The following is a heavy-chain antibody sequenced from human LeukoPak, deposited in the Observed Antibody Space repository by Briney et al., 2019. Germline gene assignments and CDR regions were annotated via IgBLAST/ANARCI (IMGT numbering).Heavy chain of an antibody. D-gene: IGHD3-3*01. J-gene: IGHJ6*03. CDR1: GFTFSSYE. Sequence: HPGGSLRLSCAASGFTFSSYEMNWVRQAPGKGLEWVSYISSSGSTIYYADSVKGRFTISRDNAKNSLYLPMNSLRAEDTAVYYCARAPYTIFGAMGVWGKGTTVTVSS. V-gene: IGHV3-48*03. CDR2: ISSSGSTI. CDR3: ARAPYTIFGAMGV.